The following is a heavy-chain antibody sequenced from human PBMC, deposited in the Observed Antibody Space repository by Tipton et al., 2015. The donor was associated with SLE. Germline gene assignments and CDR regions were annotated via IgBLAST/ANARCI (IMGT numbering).Heavy chain of an antibody. J-gene: IGHJ3*02. Sequence: GLVKPSETLSLTCTVSGGSVSSGSYYWSWIRQPPGKGLEWIGEINHSGSTNYNPSLKSRVTISVDTSKNQFSLKLSSVTAADTAVYYCARGPGRITMVRGVIAAFDIWGQGTMVTVSS. V-gene: IGHV4-39*07. D-gene: IGHD3-10*01. CDR3: ARGPGRITMVRGVIAAFDI. CDR2: INHSGST. CDR1: GGSVSSGSYY.